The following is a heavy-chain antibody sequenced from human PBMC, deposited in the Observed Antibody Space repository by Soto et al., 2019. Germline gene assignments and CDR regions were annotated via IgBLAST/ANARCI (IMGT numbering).Heavy chain of an antibody. J-gene: IGHJ6*04. CDR1: GGSISSSSYY. CDR2: IYYSGST. Sequence: SETLSLTCTVSGGSISSSSYYWGWIRQPPGKGVEWIGGIYYSGSTYYNPSLKSRVTISVDTSKNQFYLKLSSVTAADTAVYYCASHFRGTIFGVVSPDHYYYGMHXWGKGTTVTVSX. CDR3: ASHFRGTIFGVVSPDHYYYGMHX. V-gene: IGHV4-39*01. D-gene: IGHD3-3*02.